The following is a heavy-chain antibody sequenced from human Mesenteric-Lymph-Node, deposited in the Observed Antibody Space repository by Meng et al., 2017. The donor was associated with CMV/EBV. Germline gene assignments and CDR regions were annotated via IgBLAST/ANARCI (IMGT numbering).Heavy chain of an antibody. CDR1: GFTFSSYA. V-gene: IGHV3-23*01. Sequence: GESLKISCAASGFTFSSYAMSWVRQAPGKGLEWVSAISGSGGSTYYADSVKGRFTISRDNSKNTLYLQMNSLRAEDTAVYYCAKVESIAAAFDYWGQGTLVTVSS. CDR3: AKVESIAAAFDY. D-gene: IGHD6-13*01. J-gene: IGHJ4*02. CDR2: ISGSGGST.